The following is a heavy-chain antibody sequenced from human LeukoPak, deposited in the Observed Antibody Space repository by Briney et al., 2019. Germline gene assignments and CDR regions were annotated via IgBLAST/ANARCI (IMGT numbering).Heavy chain of an antibody. V-gene: IGHV3-21*01. D-gene: IGHD3-22*01. CDR2: TSSSSYI. J-gene: IGHJ4*02. CDR1: GFTFSSYS. Sequence: GGSLRLSCAASGFTFSSYSMNWVRQAPGKGLEWVSSTSSSSYIYYADSVKGRFTISRDNAKNSLYLQMNSLRAEDTAVYYCARCLYYYDTSGYYQYYFDYWGQGTLVTVSS. CDR3: ARCLYYYDTSGYYQYYFDY.